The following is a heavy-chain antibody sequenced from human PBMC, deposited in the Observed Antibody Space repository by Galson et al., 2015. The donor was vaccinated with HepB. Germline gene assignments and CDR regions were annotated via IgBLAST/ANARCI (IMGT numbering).Heavy chain of an antibody. D-gene: IGHD2-21*02. CDR2: IYPGDSDT. J-gene: IGHJ4*02. Sequence: QSGAEVKKPGESLTISCKGSGNSFTNYWVGWVRQMPGKGLEWMGIIYPGDSDTRYSPSFQGQVTISADRSINTAYLQWSSLKASDTAMYYCARRGDNGDCVRYWGQGTLVTVSS. CDR1: GNSFTNYW. V-gene: IGHV5-51*03. CDR3: ARRGDNGDCVRY.